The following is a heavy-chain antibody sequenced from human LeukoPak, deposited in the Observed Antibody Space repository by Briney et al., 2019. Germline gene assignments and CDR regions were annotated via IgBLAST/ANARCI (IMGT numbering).Heavy chain of an antibody. V-gene: IGHV4-38-2*02. CDR3: ARVFWYYDSSGYRYWYFDL. D-gene: IGHD3-22*01. J-gene: IGHJ2*01. CDR1: GYSISSGSY. Sequence: PSETLSLTCSVSGYSISSGSYWGWIRQPPGKGLEWIGSFYHSGTTYYNPSLKSRVTISLDTSKNQFSLKLSSVTAADTAVYYCARVFWYYDSSGYRYWYFDLWGRGTLVTVSS. CDR2: FYHSGTT.